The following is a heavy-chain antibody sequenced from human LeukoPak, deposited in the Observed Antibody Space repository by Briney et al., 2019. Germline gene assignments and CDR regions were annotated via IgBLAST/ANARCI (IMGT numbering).Heavy chain of an antibody. J-gene: IGHJ6*02. CDR2: INAGNGNT. D-gene: IGHD4-17*01. CDR1: GYTFTSYA. CDR3: ARDVDYGDYGYYYYYGMDV. Sequence: GASVKVSCKASGYTFTSYAMHWVRQAPGQRLGWMGWINAGNGNTKYSQKFQGRVTITRDTSASTAYMELSSLRSEDTAVYYCARDVDYGDYGYYYYYGMDVWGQGTTVTVSS. V-gene: IGHV1-3*01.